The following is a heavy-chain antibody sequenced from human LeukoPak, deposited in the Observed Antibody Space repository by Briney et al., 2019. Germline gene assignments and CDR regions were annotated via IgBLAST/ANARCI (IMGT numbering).Heavy chain of an antibody. CDR2: IRRDGSEK. V-gene: IGHV3-7*01. CDR3: ARDKRPAPEGLEI. J-gene: IGHJ6*02. Sequence: GGSLRLSCAASGFTFRNYCMRWVRQAPGKGLEWVANIRRDGSEKNYVDSVKGRFTISRDDDKTSLYLQMNSLRTDDTAVYYCARDKRPAPEGLEIWGQGTTVTVSS. D-gene: IGHD2-2*01. CDR1: GFTFRNYC.